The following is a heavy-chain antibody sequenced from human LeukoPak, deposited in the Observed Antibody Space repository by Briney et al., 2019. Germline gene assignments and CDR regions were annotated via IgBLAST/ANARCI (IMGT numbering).Heavy chain of an antibody. CDR1: GFTFAEYT. V-gene: IGHV3-43*01. J-gene: IGHJ4*02. D-gene: IGHD3-3*01. CDR2: ISWNGARI. CDR3: ARGPLWRVGFDY. Sequence: QPGGSLRLSCAASGFTFAEYTMHWVRQAPGKGLEWVSLISWNGARIHYGDSVKGRFTISRDNAKNSLYLQMNSLRAEDTAVYYCARGPLWRVGFDYWGQGTLVTVSS.